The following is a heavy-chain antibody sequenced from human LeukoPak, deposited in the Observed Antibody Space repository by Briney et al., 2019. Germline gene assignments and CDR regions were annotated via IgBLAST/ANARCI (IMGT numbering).Heavy chain of an antibody. V-gene: IGHV4-34*01. J-gene: IGHJ4*02. D-gene: IGHD5-18*01. CDR3: ARGIRGDTAVDY. CDR1: GWSFSGYY. CDR2: INHSGST. Sequence: PSETLSLTCAVYGWSFSGYYWSWIRQPPGKGLEWIGEINHSGSTNYNPSLKSRVNISVDTSKNQFYLKLSSVTAADTAVYYCARGIRGDTAVDYWGQGTLVTASS.